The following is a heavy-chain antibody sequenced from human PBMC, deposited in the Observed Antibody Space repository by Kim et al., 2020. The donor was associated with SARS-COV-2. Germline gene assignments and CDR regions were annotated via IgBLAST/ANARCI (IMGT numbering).Heavy chain of an antibody. V-gene: IGHV3-33*01. CDR2: IWYDGSNK. D-gene: IGHD1-26*01. CDR1: GFTFSSYG. J-gene: IGHJ4*02. CDR3: ARDGRVGATTGVDY. Sequence: GGSLRLSCAASGFTFSSYGMHWVRQAPGKGLEWVAVIWYDGSNKYYADSVKGRFTISRDNSKNTLYLQMNSLRAEDTAVYYCARDGRVGATTGVDYWGQGNLVTVSS.